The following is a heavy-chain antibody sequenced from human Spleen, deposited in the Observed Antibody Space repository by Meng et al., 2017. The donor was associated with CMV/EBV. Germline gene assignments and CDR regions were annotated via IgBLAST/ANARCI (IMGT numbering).Heavy chain of an antibody. D-gene: IGHD2-2*01. CDR1: GFSLSRHG. CDR3: ARAAADCISTSCYYYYYGMDV. V-gene: IGHV3-30*02. Sequence: GESLKISCAASGFSLSRHGIHWVRQAPGKGLEWLSFIQYDAIEMDYADSVKGRFTISRDNSKNTVFLQMNSLRVDDTAVYYCARAAADCISTSCYYYYYGMDVWGQGTTVTVSS. J-gene: IGHJ6*02. CDR2: IQYDAIEM.